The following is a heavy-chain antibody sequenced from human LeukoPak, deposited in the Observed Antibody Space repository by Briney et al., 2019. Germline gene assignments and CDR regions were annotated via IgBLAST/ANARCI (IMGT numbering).Heavy chain of an antibody. CDR1: GFTFSSYG. Sequence: GGSLRLSCAASGFTFSSYGMSWVRQAPGKGLEWVSAISGSGGSTYYADSVKGRFTISRDNSKNTLYLQMNSLRAEDTAVYYCAKASSAARPSDWFDPWGQGTLVTVSS. CDR3: AKASSAARPSDWFDP. D-gene: IGHD6-6*01. CDR2: ISGSGGST. J-gene: IGHJ5*02. V-gene: IGHV3-23*01.